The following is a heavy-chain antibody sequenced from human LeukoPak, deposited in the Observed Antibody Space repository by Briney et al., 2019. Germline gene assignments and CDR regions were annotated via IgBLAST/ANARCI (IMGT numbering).Heavy chain of an antibody. J-gene: IGHJ6*03. CDR2: INHSGST. CDR1: GGSFSGYY. V-gene: IGHV4-34*01. D-gene: IGHD3-22*01. CDR3: ARGTYYYDSSGYYYYYYYMDV. Sequence: TSETLSLTCAVYGGSFSGYYWSWIRQPPGKGLEWIGEINHSGSTNYNPSLKSRVTISVDTSKNQFSLKLSSVTAADTAVYYCARGTYYYDSSGYYYYYYYMDVWGKGTTVTVSS.